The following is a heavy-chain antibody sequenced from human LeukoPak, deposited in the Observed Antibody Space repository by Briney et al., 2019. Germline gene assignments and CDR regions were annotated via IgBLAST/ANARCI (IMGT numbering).Heavy chain of an antibody. J-gene: IGHJ3*01. CDR2: IYPGDSDT. V-gene: IGHV5-51*01. D-gene: IGHD3-3*01. CDR1: GYSFTNYW. Sequence: GESLKISCKASGYSFTNYWIGWVRQMPGKGLEWVGIIYPGDSDTRYTPSLQGQVTMSADKSISTAYLQWSSLKASDTAIYYCAVEVVTSGFDAFDFWGQGTMVTVSS. CDR3: AVEVVTSGFDAFDF.